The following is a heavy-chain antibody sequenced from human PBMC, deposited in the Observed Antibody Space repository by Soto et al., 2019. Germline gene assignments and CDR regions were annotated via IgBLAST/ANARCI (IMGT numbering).Heavy chain of an antibody. Sequence: ASSEVSCKASGGTFSSYAISWVRQAPGKGLEWMGGFDPENGDTIYAQKFQGRVTMTEDTSTDTAYMELSSLRSEDTAVYYCATVSAGDNSYFDYWGQGALVNVSS. CDR1: GGTFSSYA. CDR2: FDPENGDT. J-gene: IGHJ4*02. D-gene: IGHD1-1*01. CDR3: ATVSAGDNSYFDY. V-gene: IGHV1-24*01.